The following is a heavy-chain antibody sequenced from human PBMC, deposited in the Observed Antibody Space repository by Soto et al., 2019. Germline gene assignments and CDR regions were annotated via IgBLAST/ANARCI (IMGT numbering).Heavy chain of an antibody. CDR1: GYTFTSYG. Sequence: QVQLVQSGAEVKKPGASVKVSCKASGYTFTSYGISWVRQAPGQGLEWMGGISAYNGNTNYAQKLQGRVTITTDTSTSTAYMELRSLRSDDTAVYYCARGLLAGTGSYLNNWFDPWGQGTLVTVSS. D-gene: IGHD3-10*01. CDR3: ARGLLAGTGSYLNNWFDP. V-gene: IGHV1-18*01. CDR2: ISAYNGNT. J-gene: IGHJ5*02.